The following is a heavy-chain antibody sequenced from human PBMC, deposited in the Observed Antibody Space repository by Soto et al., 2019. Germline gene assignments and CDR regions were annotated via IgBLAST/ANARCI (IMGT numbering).Heavy chain of an antibody. CDR1: GGSINSGDYY. CDR3: ARDDTHNTRGIDY. V-gene: IGHV4-30-4*01. D-gene: IGHD2-2*01. J-gene: IGHJ4*02. Sequence: PSETLSLTCAVSGGSINSGDYYWSWIRQPPGKGLEWIGYIYYSGTTYYNPSLKSRVTISVDTSKDQFSLRLSSVTAADTAVYYCARDDTHNTRGIDYWGQGSMVTVSS. CDR2: IYYSGTT.